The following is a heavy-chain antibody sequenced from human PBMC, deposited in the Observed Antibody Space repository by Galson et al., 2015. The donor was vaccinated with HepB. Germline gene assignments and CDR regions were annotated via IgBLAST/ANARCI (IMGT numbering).Heavy chain of an antibody. J-gene: IGHJ4*02. Sequence: SLRLSCAASGFSFSAYAMSWVRQAPGKGPEWVSFINSYTGLTYYTDSVKGRFTISRDNSKKTLYLQMNSLGAEDTALYYCARGAYCTGGSCPGAFDSWGQGTQVTVSS. CDR3: ARGAYCTGGSCPGAFDS. V-gene: IGHV3-23*01. D-gene: IGHD2-15*01. CDR2: INSYTGLT. CDR1: GFSFSAYA.